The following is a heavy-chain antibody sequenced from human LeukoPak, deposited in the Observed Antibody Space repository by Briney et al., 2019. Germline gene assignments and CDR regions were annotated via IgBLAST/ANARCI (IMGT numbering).Heavy chain of an antibody. CDR1: EFTFRSYW. CDR2: INGDGSTT. D-gene: IGHD3-10*01. V-gene: IGHV3-74*01. CDR3: ATVRSGSWDWFDP. Sequence: GGSLRLSCAASEFTFRSYWMHWVRQVSGKGLVWVSRINGDGSTTTYVDSVKGRFTISRDNAKNTVYLQMNSLRVDDTAVYYCATVRSGSWDWFDPWGQGTLVTVSS. J-gene: IGHJ5*02.